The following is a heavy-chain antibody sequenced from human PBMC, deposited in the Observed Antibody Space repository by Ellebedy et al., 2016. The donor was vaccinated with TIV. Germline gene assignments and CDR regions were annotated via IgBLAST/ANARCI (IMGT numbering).Heavy chain of an antibody. CDR1: GFTFSSYW. D-gene: IGHD3-10*01. CDR2: IKQDGSEK. J-gene: IGHJ5*02. CDR3: ASSAEYGSGMFDP. V-gene: IGHV3-7*01. Sequence: GESLKISCAASGFTFSSYWMSWVRPAPGKGLEWVANIKQDGSEKYYVDTVKGRFTISRDNAKNSLYLQMNSLRAEDTAVYYCASSAEYGSGMFDPWGQGTLVTVSS.